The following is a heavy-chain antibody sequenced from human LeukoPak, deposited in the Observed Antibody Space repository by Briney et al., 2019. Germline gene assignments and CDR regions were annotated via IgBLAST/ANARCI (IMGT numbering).Heavy chain of an antibody. J-gene: IGHJ6*04. D-gene: IGHD3-3*01. CDR3: AREYDFLHV. Sequence: SETLSLTCTVSGGSISSYYWSGIRQPPGKGLEWIGYIYYSGSTNYNPSLKSRVTISVDTSKNQFSLKLSSVTAADTAVYYCAREYDFLHVWGKGTTVTVSS. V-gene: IGHV4-59*01. CDR1: GGSISSYY. CDR2: IYYSGST.